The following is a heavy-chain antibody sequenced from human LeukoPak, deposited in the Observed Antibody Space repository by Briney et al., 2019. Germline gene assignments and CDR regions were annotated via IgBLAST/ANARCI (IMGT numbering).Heavy chain of an antibody. CDR2: VYHTGDT. D-gene: IGHD3-16*01. Sequence: SETLSLTCAVSGDSISSSHWWSWVGQPPGKGLEWIGEVYHTGDTNYNPSLKSRITISVDKSKNQFSLKLTSVTAADTAVYYCTRGGTDALSYWGQGTLLTVSS. CDR3: TRGGTDALSY. J-gene: IGHJ4*02. V-gene: IGHV4-4*02. CDR1: GDSISSSHW.